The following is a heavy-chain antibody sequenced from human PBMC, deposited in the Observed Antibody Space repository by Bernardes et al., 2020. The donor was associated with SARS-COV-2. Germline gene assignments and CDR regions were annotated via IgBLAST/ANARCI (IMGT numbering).Heavy chain of an antibody. CDR2: ISAYNGNT. J-gene: IGHJ6*02. CDR3: ARGTCSGGSCYHFYYYYYYGMDV. V-gene: IGHV1-18*04. CDR1: GYTFTSYG. D-gene: IGHD2-15*01. Sequence: ASVKVSCKASGYTFTSYGISWVRQAPGQGLEWMGWISAYNGNTNYAQKLQGRVTMTTDTSTSTAYMELRSLRSDDTAVYYCARGTCSGGSCYHFYYYYYYGMDVWGQGTTVTVSS.